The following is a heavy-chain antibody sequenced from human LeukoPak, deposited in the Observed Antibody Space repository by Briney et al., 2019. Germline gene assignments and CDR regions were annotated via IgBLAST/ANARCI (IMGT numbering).Heavy chain of an antibody. V-gene: IGHV5-51*01. CDR2: IYPGDSDT. D-gene: IGHD3-22*01. J-gene: IGHJ4*02. Sequence: GESLKISCKGSGYSFNTYWIGWVRQMPGKGLEWMGIIYPGDSDTRYSPSFQGQVTISADKSITTAYVQWSSLKASDTAMYYCARHRAGKDSRGYYFTYLDYWGQGSLVTVSS. CDR3: ARHRAGKDSRGYYFTYLDY. CDR1: GYSFNTYW.